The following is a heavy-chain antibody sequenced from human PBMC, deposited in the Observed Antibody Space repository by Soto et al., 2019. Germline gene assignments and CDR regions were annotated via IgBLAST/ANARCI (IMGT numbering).Heavy chain of an antibody. CDR3: ARRHSSGWNDWFDP. V-gene: IGHV4-39*01. D-gene: IGHD6-19*01. CDR1: GGPISSSGYY. CDR2: IYYSGST. J-gene: IGHJ5*02. Sequence: PSETLSLTCSVTGGPISSSGYYWGWIRQSPGKGLEWIGSIYYSGSTYYNPSLKSRVTISVDTSKNQFSLKVTSVTAADTAVYYCARRHSSGWNDWFDPWGQGTLVTVSS.